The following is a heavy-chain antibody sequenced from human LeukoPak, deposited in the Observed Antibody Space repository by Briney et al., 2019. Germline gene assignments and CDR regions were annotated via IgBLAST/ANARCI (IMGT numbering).Heavy chain of an antibody. D-gene: IGHD3-16*02. V-gene: IGHV4-38-2*02. J-gene: IGHJ4*02. CDR2: INHSGST. CDR1: GYSISSGYY. Sequence: PSETLSLTCTVSGYSISSGYYWSWIRQPPGKGLEWIGEINHSGSTNYNPSLKSRVTISVDTSKNQFSLKLSSVTAADTAVYYCAREPYDYVWGSYHRIFFDYWGQGTLVTVSS. CDR3: AREPYDYVWGSYHRIFFDY.